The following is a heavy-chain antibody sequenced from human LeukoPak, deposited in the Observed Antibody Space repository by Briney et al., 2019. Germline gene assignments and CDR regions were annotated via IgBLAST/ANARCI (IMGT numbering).Heavy chain of an antibody. V-gene: IGHV4-34*01. CDR1: GGSFSGYY. D-gene: IGHD6-6*01. CDR3: ARGARAGDYYYGMDV. J-gene: IGHJ6*02. Sequence: SETLSLTCAVYGGSFSGYYWSWIRQPPGKGLEWIGEINHSGSTNYNPSLKSRVTISVDTSKNQFSLKLSSVTAADTAVYYCARGARAGDYYYGMDVWGQGTTVTVSS. CDR2: INHSGST.